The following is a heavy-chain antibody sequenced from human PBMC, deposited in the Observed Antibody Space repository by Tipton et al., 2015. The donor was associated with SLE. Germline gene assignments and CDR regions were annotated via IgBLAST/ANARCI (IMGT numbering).Heavy chain of an antibody. J-gene: IGHJ6*02. V-gene: IGHV4-59*11. Sequence: TLSLTCTVSGGSINSHYWSWLRQSPGTGLEWLGYIHYTEGTNFNPSIKSRVTVSLDTSKNQFSLTLSSVSAADTAVYYCARVMGGGYAGYYYYVMDVWGQGTTVIVSS. CDR3: ARVMGGGYAGYYYYVMDV. CDR1: GGSINSHY. CDR2: IHYTEGT. D-gene: IGHD5-12*01.